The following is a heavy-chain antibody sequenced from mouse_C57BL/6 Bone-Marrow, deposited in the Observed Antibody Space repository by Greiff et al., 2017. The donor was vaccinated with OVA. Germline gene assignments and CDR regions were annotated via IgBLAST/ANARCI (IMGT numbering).Heavy chain of an antibody. D-gene: IGHD1-1*01. V-gene: IGHV1-64*01. CDR1: GYTFTSYW. J-gene: IGHJ2*01. CDR2: IHPNSGST. CDR3: AREEITTVVPPDY. Sequence: QVQLQQPGAELVKPGASVKLSCKASGYTFTSYWMHWVKQRPGQGLEWIGMIHPNSGSTNYNEKFKSKATLTVDKSSSTAYMQLSSLTSEDSAVYYCAREEITTVVPPDYWGQGTTLTVSS.